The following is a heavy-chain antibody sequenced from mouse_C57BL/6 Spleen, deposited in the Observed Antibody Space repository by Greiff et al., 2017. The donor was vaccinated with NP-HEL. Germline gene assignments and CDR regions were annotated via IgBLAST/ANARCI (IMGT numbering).Heavy chain of an antibody. Sequence: VKLQQSGAELVKPGASVKLSCKASGYTFTSYWMHWVKQRPGQGLEWIGMIHPNSGSTNYNEKFKSKATLTVDKSSSTAYMQLSSLTSEDSAVYYCARSTTVGDWFAYWGQGTLVTVSA. D-gene: IGHD1-1*01. J-gene: IGHJ3*01. CDR3: ARSTTVGDWFAY. CDR1: GYTFTSYW. CDR2: IHPNSGST. V-gene: IGHV1-64*01.